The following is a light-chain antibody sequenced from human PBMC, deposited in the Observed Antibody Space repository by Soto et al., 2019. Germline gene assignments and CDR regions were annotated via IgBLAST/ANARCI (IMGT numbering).Light chain of an antibody. CDR3: QQYNSYPYT. V-gene: IGKV1-5*01. J-gene: IGKJ2*01. CDR2: DAF. Sequence: DIQMTQSPSTLSASVGDRVTITCRAGQSISSWLAWYQQKPGKAPKLLIYDAFRLESGVPSRFSGSGSGTEFTLTLSSLQPDDFATYYCQQYNSYPYTFGQGTKLEIK. CDR1: QSISSW.